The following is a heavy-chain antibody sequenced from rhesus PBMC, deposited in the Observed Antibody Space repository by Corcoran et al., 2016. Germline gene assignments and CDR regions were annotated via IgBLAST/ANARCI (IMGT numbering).Heavy chain of an antibody. J-gene: IGHJ3*01. CDR2: IGGSSGST. CDR1: GYSISSGYG. D-gene: IGHD1-26*01. CDR3: ARGHNWNYGAFDF. Sequence: QVQLQESGPGLVKPSETLSLTCAVSGYSISSGYGWSWIRQPPGKGGEWMWYIGGSSGSTNYNPSLKSRVTISKDTSKNQFSLKLSSVTAADTAVYYCARGHNWNYGAFDFWGQGLRVTVSS. V-gene: IGHV4-127*01.